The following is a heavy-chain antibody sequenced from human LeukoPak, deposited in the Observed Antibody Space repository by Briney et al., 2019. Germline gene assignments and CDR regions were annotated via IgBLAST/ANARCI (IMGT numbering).Heavy chain of an antibody. CDR1: GYSFTSYW. J-gene: IGHJ6*03. V-gene: IGHV5-51*01. CDR2: IYPGDSDT. Sequence: GESLKISCKGSGYSFTSYWIGWVRQMPGKGLECMGIIYPGDSDTRYSPSFQGQVTISADKSISTAYLQWSSLKASDTAMYYCARHLGQLGVEYYYYYMDVWGKGTTVTVSS. CDR3: ARHLGQLGVEYYYYYMDV. D-gene: IGHD6-6*01.